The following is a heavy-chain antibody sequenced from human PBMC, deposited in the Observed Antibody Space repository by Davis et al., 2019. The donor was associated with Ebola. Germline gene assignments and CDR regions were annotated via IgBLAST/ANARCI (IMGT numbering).Heavy chain of an antibody. D-gene: IGHD3-3*01. Sequence: PSETLSLTCTVSGGSINSGDYYWSWIRQPPGKGLEWIGYIYYSGTTSYNPSLKSRVTMSVDTSKNQFSLKLSSVTAADTAVYYCARNFWSGYYRRDTFDYWGQGTLVTVSS. CDR2: IYYSGTT. CDR1: GGSINSGDYY. V-gene: IGHV4-30-4*01. CDR3: ARNFWSGYYRRDTFDY. J-gene: IGHJ4*02.